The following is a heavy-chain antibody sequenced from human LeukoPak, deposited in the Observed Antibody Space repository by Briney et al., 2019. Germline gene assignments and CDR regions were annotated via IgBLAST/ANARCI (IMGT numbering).Heavy chain of an antibody. V-gene: IGHV3-30*04. J-gene: IGHJ3*02. D-gene: IGHD3-22*01. CDR1: GFTFSSYA. Sequence: GGSLRLSCAASGFTFSSYAMHWVRQAPGEGLEWVAVISYDGSNKYYADSVKGRFTISRDNSKNTLYLQMNSLRAEDTAVYYCARDDTHYGSSGSFYDAFDIWGQGTMVTVSS. CDR3: ARDDTHYGSSGSFYDAFDI. CDR2: ISYDGSNK.